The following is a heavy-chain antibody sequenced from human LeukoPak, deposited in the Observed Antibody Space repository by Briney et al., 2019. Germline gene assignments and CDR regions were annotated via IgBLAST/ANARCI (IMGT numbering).Heavy chain of an antibody. J-gene: IGHJ4*02. D-gene: IGHD3-10*02. Sequence: GGAPLLSCATSGFYFYRYTIHWVRQAPGKGLEWVSLAGWAGGTTFYSDSVRGRFTISRGSGRKSVYLQMNSLTTDDTAFYFCGEELDTMFFDYWGQGALVTVSS. V-gene: IGHV3-43*01. CDR1: GFYFYRYT. CDR2: AGWAGGTT. CDR3: GEELDTMFFDY.